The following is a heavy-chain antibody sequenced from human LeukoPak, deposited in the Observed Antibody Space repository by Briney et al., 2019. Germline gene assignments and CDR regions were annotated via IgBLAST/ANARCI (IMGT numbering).Heavy chain of an antibody. CDR1: GDSISSSTYY. D-gene: IGHD3-22*01. Sequence: PSETLSLTCTVSGDSISSSTYYWGWIRQPPGTGLEWIGTVSYSGSTYYNPSLKSRVTVSVDTSKSQFSLKLSSVSGADTAVYYCARHRLYYAYGYWGQGTLVTVSS. V-gene: IGHV4-39*01. CDR2: VSYSGST. J-gene: IGHJ4*02. CDR3: ARHRLYYAYGY.